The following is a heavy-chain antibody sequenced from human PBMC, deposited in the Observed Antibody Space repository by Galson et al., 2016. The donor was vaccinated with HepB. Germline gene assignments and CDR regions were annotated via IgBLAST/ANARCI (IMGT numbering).Heavy chain of an antibody. D-gene: IGHD5-24*01. V-gene: IGHV3-30*04. CDR3: VRDGGGGYNHLDY. J-gene: IGHJ4*02. Sequence: SLRLSCAASGFTFNNYALHWVRQSPGKGLESMAVISHDGTEQYYANSVKGRFTISRDNFKNILYLQMDSLRTEDTALYYCVRDGGGGYNHLDYWGQGTLVTVSS. CDR2: ISHDGTEQ. CDR1: GFTFNNYA.